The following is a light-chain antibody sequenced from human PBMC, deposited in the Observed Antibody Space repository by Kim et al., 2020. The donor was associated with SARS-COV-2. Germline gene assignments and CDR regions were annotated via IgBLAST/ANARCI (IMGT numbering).Light chain of an antibody. V-gene: IGKV3-11*01. CDR3: HQRRDWPLT. J-gene: IGKJ4*01. CDR1: QSVSSS. CDR2: DAS. Sequence: SVSPGERDSRACRASQSVSSSLALYQQKPGQAPRLLIYDASSRATCIPARFSGSGSGTDFTLTISSLEPEDFAVYYCHQRRDWPLTFGAGTKLEI.